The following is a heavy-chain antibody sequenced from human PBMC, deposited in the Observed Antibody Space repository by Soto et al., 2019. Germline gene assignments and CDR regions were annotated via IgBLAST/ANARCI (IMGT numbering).Heavy chain of an antibody. J-gene: IGHJ4*02. D-gene: IGHD4-17*01. Sequence: ASVKVSCKASGYTFTSYAMHWVRQAPGQRLEWMGWINAGNGNTKYSQKFQGRVTITRDTSASTAYMELSSLRSEDTAVYYCARGSQMTTVTTDYSGQGTLVTVSS. CDR3: ARGSQMTTVTTDY. CDR1: GYTFTSYA. CDR2: INAGNGNT. V-gene: IGHV1-3*01.